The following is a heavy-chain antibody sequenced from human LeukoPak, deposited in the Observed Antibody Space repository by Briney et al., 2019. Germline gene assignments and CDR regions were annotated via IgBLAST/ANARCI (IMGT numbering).Heavy chain of an antibody. CDR3: ARDNYDSKGGPFDC. Sequence: SETLSLTCTVSGGSISSYYWSWIRQPPGKGLEWIGYIYYSGSTNYNPSLKSRVTISVDTSKNQFSLKLSSVTAADTAVYYCARDNYDSKGGPFDCWGQGTLVTVSS. J-gene: IGHJ4*02. CDR2: IYYSGST. D-gene: IGHD3-22*01. CDR1: GGSISSYY. V-gene: IGHV4-59*01.